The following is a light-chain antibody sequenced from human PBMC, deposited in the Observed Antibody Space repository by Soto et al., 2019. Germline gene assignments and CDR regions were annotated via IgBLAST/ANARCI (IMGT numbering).Light chain of an antibody. J-gene: IGLJ3*02. CDR3: AAWDDRLNCPV. CDR1: NSNIGSNT. CDR2: RSD. V-gene: IGLV1-44*01. Sequence: HSVLTQPPSASESPGQRVSISCYGSNSNIGSNTVNWYQQLPGTAPKLLIYRSDQRPSGVPDRFSGSQSDTSASLAISGLQSEDEADYYCAAWDDRLNCPVFGGGTKLTVL.